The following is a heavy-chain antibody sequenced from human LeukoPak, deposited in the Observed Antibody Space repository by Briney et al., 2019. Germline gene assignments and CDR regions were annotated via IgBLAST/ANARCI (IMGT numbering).Heavy chain of an antibody. CDR1: GFTFSSSA. J-gene: IGHJ3*02. V-gene: IGHV3-73*01. Sequence: GGSLRLSCAASGFTFSSSAMHWVRQASGKGLEWVGRIRSKANSYATAYAASVKGRFAISRDDSKNTAYLQMNSLKTEDTAVYYCTRHARPDDAFDIWGQGTMVTVSS. CDR3: TRHARPDDAFDI. CDR2: IRSKANSYAT.